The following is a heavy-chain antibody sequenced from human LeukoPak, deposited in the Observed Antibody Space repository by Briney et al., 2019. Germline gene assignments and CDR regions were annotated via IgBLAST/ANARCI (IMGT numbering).Heavy chain of an antibody. J-gene: IGHJ6*04. V-gene: IGHV3-23*01. CDR3: ATDTLRFRMDV. D-gene: IGHD3-3*01. CDR2: ISGSGGST. Sequence: GGTLRLSCAASGFTFSSYGMSWVRQAPGKGLEWVSGISGSGGSTYYVDSVKGRFTISRDNAKNSLFLQMNSLRDDDTGVYFCATDTLRFRMDVWGKGTTVIVSS. CDR1: GFTFSSYG.